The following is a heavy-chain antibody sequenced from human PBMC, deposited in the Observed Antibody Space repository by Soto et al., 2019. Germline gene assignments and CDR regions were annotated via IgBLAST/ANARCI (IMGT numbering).Heavy chain of an antibody. CDR1: GGTFSSYT. Sequence: QVQLVQSGAEVKKPGSSVKVSCKASGGTFSSYTISWVRQAPGQGLAWMGRIIPLLGIANYAQKFQGRVKITADKSTSTAYMELSSLRSEDTVEYYCARERSSSWSNAFDYWGQGPLVTVSS. CDR3: ARERSSSWSNAFDY. J-gene: IGHJ4*02. CDR2: IIPLLGIA. V-gene: IGHV1-69*08. D-gene: IGHD6-13*01.